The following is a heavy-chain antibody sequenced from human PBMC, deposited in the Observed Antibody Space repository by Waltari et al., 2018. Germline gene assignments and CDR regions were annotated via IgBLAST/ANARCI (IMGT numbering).Heavy chain of an antibody. V-gene: IGHV4-59*08. CDR3: ARLTWIWGAFDI. CDR1: GGSLSSSY. J-gene: IGHJ3*02. D-gene: IGHD5-12*01. CDR2: IYYSGST. Sequence: QVQLQESGPGLVKPSETLSLTCTVSGGSLSSSYWSWTRQPPGKGLEWIGYIYYSGSTNYNPSLKSRVTISVDTSKNQFSLKLSSVTAADTAVYYCARLTWIWGAFDIWGQGTMVTVSS.